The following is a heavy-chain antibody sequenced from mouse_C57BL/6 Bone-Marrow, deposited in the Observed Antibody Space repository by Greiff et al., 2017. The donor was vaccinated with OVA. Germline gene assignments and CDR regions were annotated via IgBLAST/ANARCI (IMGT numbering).Heavy chain of an antibody. CDR3: ARSIYYDGGSYDFDY. J-gene: IGHJ2*01. V-gene: IGHV1-52*01. D-gene: IGHD1-1*01. CDR1: GYTFTSYW. CDR2: IDPSDSET. Sequence: VQLQQPGAELVRPGSSVKLSCKASGYTFTSYWMHWVKQRPIQGLEWIGNIDPSDSETHYNQKFKDKATLTVDKSSSTAYMQLSSLTSEDSAVYDCARSIYYDGGSYDFDYWGQGTTVTVSS.